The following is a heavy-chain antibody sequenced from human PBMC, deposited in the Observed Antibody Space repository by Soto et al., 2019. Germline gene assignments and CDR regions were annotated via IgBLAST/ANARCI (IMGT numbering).Heavy chain of an antibody. CDR1: GFTFSSYA. CDR2: ISGSGGST. Sequence: HPGGSLRLSCAASGFTFSSYAMSWVRQAPGKGLEWVSAISGSGGSTYYADSVKGRFTISRDNSKNTLYLQMNSLRAEDTAVYYCAKNPLGVTVVAATVAFDIWGQGTMVTVS. D-gene: IGHD2-15*01. CDR3: AKNPLGVTVVAATVAFDI. J-gene: IGHJ3*02. V-gene: IGHV3-23*01.